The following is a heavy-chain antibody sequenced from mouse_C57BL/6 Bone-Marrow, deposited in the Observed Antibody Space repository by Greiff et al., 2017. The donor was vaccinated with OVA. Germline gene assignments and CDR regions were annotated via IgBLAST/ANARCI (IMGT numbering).Heavy chain of an antibody. V-gene: IGHV1-64*01. J-gene: IGHJ1*03. CDR2: IHPNSGST. CDR1: GYTFTSYW. D-gene: IGHD4-1*01. CDR3: ARLTEYFDV. Sequence: QVQLKQPGAELVKPGASVKLSCKASGYTFTSYWMHWVKQRPGQGLEWIGMIHPNSGSTNYNEKFKSKATLTVDKSSSTAYMQLSSLTSEDSAVDYCARLTEYFDVWGTGTTVTVSS.